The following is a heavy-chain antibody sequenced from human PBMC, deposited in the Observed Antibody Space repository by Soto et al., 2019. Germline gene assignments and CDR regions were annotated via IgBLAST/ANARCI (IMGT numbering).Heavy chain of an antibody. CDR3: ARVDCSGGGCYPTFDY. Sequence: ASVKVSCKASGYTFTSYGISWVRQAPGQGLEWMGWISAYNGNTNYAQKLQGRVTMTTDTSTSTAYMELRSLISDDTAVYYCARVDCSGGGCYPTFDYWGQGTLVTVSS. V-gene: IGHV1-18*01. CDR2: ISAYNGNT. D-gene: IGHD2-15*01. J-gene: IGHJ4*02. CDR1: GYTFTSYG.